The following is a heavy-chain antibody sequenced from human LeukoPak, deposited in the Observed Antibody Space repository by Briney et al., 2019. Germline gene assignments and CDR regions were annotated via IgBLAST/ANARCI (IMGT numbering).Heavy chain of an antibody. CDR1: GGSISSSSYY. D-gene: IGHD1-26*01. CDR2: IYYSGST. J-gene: IGHJ4*02. Sequence: SETLSLTCTVSGGSISSSSYYWGWIRQPPGKGLEWIGSIYYSGSTYYNPSPKSRVTISVDTSKNQFSLKLSSVTAADTAVYYCARDVTGGSYFDYWGQGTLVTVSS. V-gene: IGHV4-39*02. CDR3: ARDVTGGSYFDY.